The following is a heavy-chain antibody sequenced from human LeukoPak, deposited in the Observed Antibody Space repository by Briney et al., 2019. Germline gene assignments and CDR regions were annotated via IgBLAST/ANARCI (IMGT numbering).Heavy chain of an antibody. V-gene: IGHV1-8*01. CDR1: GYTFTSYD. D-gene: IGHD3-22*01. J-gene: IGHJ4*02. Sequence: ASVKVSCKASGYTFTSYDINWVRQATGQGLEWMGWMNPNSGNTGYAQKFQGRVTMTRNTSISTAYMELSSLRSEDTAAYYCARRRSYYYDSSGYYYSDYWGQGTLVTVSS. CDR3: ARRRSYYYDSSGYYYSDY. CDR2: MNPNSGNT.